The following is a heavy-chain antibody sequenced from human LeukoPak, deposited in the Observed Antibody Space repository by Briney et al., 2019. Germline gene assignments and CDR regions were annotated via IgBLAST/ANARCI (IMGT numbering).Heavy chain of an antibody. CDR1: GFTFRDYT. Sequence: GGSLRLSCAASGFTFRDYTMNWVRQAPGKGLEWVSAISKSGTYIKYADSVKGRFTVSRDNAKNSLFLQMNSLRAEDTAVCYCAKTSTGVGYYYGMDVWGQGTTVTVSS. CDR3: AKTSTGVGYYYGMDV. CDR2: ISKSGTYI. V-gene: IGHV3-21*04. J-gene: IGHJ6*02. D-gene: IGHD3-10*01.